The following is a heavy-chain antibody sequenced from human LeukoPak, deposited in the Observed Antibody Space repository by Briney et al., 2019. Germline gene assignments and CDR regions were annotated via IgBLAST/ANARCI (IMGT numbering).Heavy chain of an antibody. CDR3: ARAAMVRGVDYFDY. D-gene: IGHD3-10*01. J-gene: IGHJ4*02. CDR1: GFTFSSYS. Sequence: GGSLRLSCAASGFTFSSYSMSWARQAPGKGLEWVSVISSSGGATYYADSVKGRFTISRDNSKNTLYLQMNSLRAEDTAIYYCARAAMVRGVDYFDYWGQGTLVTISS. CDR2: ISSSGGAT. V-gene: IGHV3-23*01.